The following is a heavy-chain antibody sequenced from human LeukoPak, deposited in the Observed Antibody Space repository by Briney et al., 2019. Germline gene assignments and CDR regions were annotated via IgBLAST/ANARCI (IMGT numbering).Heavy chain of an antibody. Sequence: GESLKISCKGSGYSFTNCCIGWVRQMPGKGLEWMGIIYPGDSDTRYSPSFQGQVTISADKSISTAYLQWSSLKASDTAMYYCASQMYNWNHSDAFDIWGQGTMVTVSS. D-gene: IGHD1-20*01. CDR2: IYPGDSDT. V-gene: IGHV5-51*01. CDR1: GYSFTNCC. J-gene: IGHJ3*02. CDR3: ASQMYNWNHSDAFDI.